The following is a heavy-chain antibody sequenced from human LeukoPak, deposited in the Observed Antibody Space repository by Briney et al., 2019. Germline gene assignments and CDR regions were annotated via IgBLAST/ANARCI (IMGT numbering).Heavy chain of an antibody. D-gene: IGHD1-1*01. CDR3: AKDATGALDH. V-gene: IGHV3-23*01. CDR2: LRANVDGT. Sequence: GGSLRLSCAASGFTFSSYAMSWVRQAPGEGLEWVSLLRANVDGTYYADSVKGRFTISRDNSKNTLYLQMNSLRAEDTVVYYCAKDATGALDHWGQGTLVTVSS. J-gene: IGHJ4*02. CDR1: GFTFSSYA.